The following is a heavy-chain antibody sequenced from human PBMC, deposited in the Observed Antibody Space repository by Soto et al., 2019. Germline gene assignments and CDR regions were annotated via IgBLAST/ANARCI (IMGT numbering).Heavy chain of an antibody. V-gene: IGHV3-21*06. D-gene: IGHD6-13*01. CDR2: IRNSNSYL. CDR1: GFTFSNYS. CDR3: ARAGSQQLLPYFDY. Sequence: GGSLRLSCAASGFTFSNYSMNWVRQAPGKGLEWVSYIRNSNSYLHYADSGKGRFTISRDNTKSSLFLQTNSLRAGDTAGHYCARAGSQQLLPYFDYWSQGTMVTVSS. J-gene: IGHJ4*02.